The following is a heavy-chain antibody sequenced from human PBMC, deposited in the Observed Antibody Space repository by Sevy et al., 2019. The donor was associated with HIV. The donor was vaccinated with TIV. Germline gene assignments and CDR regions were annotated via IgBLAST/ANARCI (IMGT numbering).Heavy chain of an antibody. J-gene: IGHJ6*02. CDR3: ARAESVSTSNAMDV. CDR1: GFNFSSYW. D-gene: IGHD4-17*01. CDR2: ISSDGSIT. Sequence: GGSLRLSCAASGFNFSSYWMHWVRQAPGKGLVWVSRISSDGSITKYADSVKGRFTFSRDNAKNTVYLQKNSLRVEDTALYYSARAESVSTSNAMDVWGPGTTVTVSS. V-gene: IGHV3-74*03.